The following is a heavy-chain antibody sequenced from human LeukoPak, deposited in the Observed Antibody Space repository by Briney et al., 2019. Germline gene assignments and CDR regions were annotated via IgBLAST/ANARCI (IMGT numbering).Heavy chain of an antibody. D-gene: IGHD6-19*01. V-gene: IGHV3-7*03. J-gene: IGHJ4*02. Sequence: SSETLSLTCAVSGYSISSGYYWGWIRQPPGQGLEWVANIKQDGSEKYYVDSVKGRFTISRDNAKNSLYLQMNSLRAEDTAVYYCTRDRRYSSALNDYWGQGTLVTVSS. CDR3: TRDRRYSSALNDY. CDR2: IKQDGSEK. CDR1: GYSISSGYY.